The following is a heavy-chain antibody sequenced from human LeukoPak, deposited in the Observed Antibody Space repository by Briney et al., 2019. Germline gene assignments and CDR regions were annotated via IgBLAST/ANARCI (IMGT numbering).Heavy chain of an antibody. J-gene: IGHJ4*02. V-gene: IGHV1-8*03. CDR1: GYTFTSYD. D-gene: IGHD5-12*01. CDR2: MNPNSGNT. Sequence: VTSVKVSCKASGYTFTSYDISWVRQATGQGLEWMGWMNPNSGNTGYAQKFQGRVTITRNTSISTAYMELSSLRSEDTAVYYCATGGDSGHPFDYWGQGTLVTVSS. CDR3: ATGGDSGHPFDY.